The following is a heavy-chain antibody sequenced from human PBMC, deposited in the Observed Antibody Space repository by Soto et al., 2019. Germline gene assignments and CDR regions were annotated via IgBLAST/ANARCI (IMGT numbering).Heavy chain of an antibody. D-gene: IGHD2-2*01. Sequence: ASVKVSCKASGYTFTTYALHWVRQAPGQRLEWMGWINAGNGNTKYSQKFQGRVTITRDTSATTAYMELSSLRSEDTAVYYCARAQYQLLPGFDYWGQGTLVTVSS. J-gene: IGHJ4*02. CDR2: INAGNGNT. CDR3: ARAQYQLLPGFDY. CDR1: GYTFTTYA. V-gene: IGHV1-3*01.